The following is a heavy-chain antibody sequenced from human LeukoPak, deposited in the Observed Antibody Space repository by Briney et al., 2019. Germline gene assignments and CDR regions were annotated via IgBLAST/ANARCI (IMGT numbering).Heavy chain of an antibody. CDR2: INPNSGGT. Sequence: ASVKVSCKASGGTFSSYAISWVRQAPGQGLEWMGWINPNSGGTNYAQKFQGRVTMTRDTSISTAYMELSRLRSDDTAVYYCAYGDSSGYYYPSDAFDIWGQGTMVTVSS. CDR1: GGTFSSYA. J-gene: IGHJ3*02. D-gene: IGHD3-22*01. CDR3: AYGDSSGYYYPSDAFDI. V-gene: IGHV1-2*02.